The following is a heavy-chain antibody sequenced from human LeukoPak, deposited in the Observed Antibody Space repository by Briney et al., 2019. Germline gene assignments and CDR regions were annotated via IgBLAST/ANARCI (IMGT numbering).Heavy chain of an antibody. CDR1: GFTVSSNY. Sequence: GGSLRLSCAASGFTVSSNYMSWVRQAPGKGLEWVSVIYSGGSTYYADSVKGRFTISRDNSKNTLYLQMNGLRAEDTAVYYCASGFTSTSGYDKYYYYGMDVWGQGTTVTVSS. CDR2: IYSGGST. D-gene: IGHD5-12*01. V-gene: IGHV3-66*01. J-gene: IGHJ6*02. CDR3: ASGFTSTSGYDKYYYYGMDV.